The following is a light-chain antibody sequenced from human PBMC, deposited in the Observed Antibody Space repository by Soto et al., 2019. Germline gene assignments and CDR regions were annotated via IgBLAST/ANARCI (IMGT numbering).Light chain of an antibody. CDR3: QQYASSPLT. J-gene: IGKJ4*01. CDR2: GAS. V-gene: IGKV3-20*01. CDR1: QSVNSNY. Sequence: EIVLTQSPGTLSLSPGERATLSCRTSQSVNSNYLAWYQQKPGQAPRLLIYGASSRATDIPDRFSGSGSGTDFTITISRLEPEDFTVYYCQQYASSPLTFGGGTKVEI.